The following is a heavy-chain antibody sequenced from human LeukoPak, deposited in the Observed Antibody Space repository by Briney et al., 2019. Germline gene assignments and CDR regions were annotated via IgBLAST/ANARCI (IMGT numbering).Heavy chain of an antibody. D-gene: IGHD2-21*02. CDR3: AKKGAVTAPGYFDY. J-gene: IGHJ4*02. CDR1: GFTFSNYA. Sequence: GGSLRLSCAASGFTFSNYAMSWVRQAPGKGLEWVSGITNSGGGTFYADSVKGRFTISRDNSKNTLYLQMNNLRAEDTAIYYGAKKGAVTAPGYFDYGAQETLVTVSS. V-gene: IGHV3-23*01. CDR2: ITNSGGGT.